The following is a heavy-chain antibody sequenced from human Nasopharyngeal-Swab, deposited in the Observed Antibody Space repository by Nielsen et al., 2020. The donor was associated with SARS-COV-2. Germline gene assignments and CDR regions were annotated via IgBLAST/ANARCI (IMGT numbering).Heavy chain of an antibody. J-gene: IGHJ4*02. Sequence: ASVKVSCKASGYNFISDGVTWGRQAPGQGLEWMGWISTYNGNTDYAQKFQGRVTLTTDKSTRTVYMELRSLRSDDTAVYFCTRHFDIVTGYEFFFDYWGQGTLVTVSS. CDR2: ISTYNGNT. CDR3: TRHFDIVTGYEFFFDY. V-gene: IGHV1-18*04. CDR1: GYNFISDG. D-gene: IGHD3-9*01.